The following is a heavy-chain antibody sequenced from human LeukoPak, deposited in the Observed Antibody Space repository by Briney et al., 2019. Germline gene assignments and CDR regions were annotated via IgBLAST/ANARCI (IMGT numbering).Heavy chain of an antibody. Sequence: GASVKVSCKASGYTFTSYGISWVRQAPGQGLEWMGWISAYNGNTNYAQTLQGRVTMTTDTSTSTAYMALRSLRSDDTAVYYCARDSSSWYYYYYYMDVWGKGTTVTVSS. CDR1: GYTFTSYG. CDR2: ISAYNGNT. V-gene: IGHV1-18*01. CDR3: ARDSSSWYYYYYYMDV. J-gene: IGHJ6*03. D-gene: IGHD6-13*01.